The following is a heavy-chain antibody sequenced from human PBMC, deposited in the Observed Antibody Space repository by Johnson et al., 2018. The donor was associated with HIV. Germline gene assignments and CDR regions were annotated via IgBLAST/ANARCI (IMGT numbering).Heavy chain of an antibody. V-gene: IGHV3-33*06. CDR2: IWYDGSNK. CDR1: GFTFSSYA. Sequence: QVQLVESGGGLVKPGGSLRLSCAASGFTFSSYAMHWVRQAPGKGLEWVAVIWYDGSNKYYADSVKGRFTISRDNSKNTLYLQMNSLRAEDTAVYYCAKGGYCSGGSCYPDAFDIWGQGTMVTVSS. CDR3: AKGGYCSGGSCYPDAFDI. J-gene: IGHJ3*02. D-gene: IGHD2-15*01.